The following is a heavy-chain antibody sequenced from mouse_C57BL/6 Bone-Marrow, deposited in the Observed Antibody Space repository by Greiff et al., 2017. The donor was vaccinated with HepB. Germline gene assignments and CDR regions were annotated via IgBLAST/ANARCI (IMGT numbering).Heavy chain of an antibody. D-gene: IGHD1-1*02. Sequence: EVQVVESGGDLVKPGGSLKLSCAASGFTFSSYGMSWVRQTPDKRLEWVATISSGGSYTYYPDSVKGRFTISRDNAKNTLYLQMSSLKSEDTAMYYCARPGASPGGYFDVWGTGTTVTVSS. CDR1: GFTFSSYG. J-gene: IGHJ1*03. CDR3: ARPGASPGGYFDV. CDR2: ISSGGSYT. V-gene: IGHV5-6*01.